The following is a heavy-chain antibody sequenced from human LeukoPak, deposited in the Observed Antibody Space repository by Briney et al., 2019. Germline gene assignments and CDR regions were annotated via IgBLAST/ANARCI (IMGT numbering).Heavy chain of an antibody. V-gene: IGHV3-21*01. Sequence: PGGSLRLSCAASGFTFSSYSMNWVRQAPGKGLEWVSSISSISSYIYYADSVKGRFTVSRDNAKNSLYLQMDSLRAEDTAVNYCARDPSGTYYPRVSGALDIWGQGTMVTVSS. J-gene: IGHJ3*02. CDR2: ISSISSYI. CDR3: ARDPSGTYYPRVSGALDI. CDR1: GFTFSSYS. D-gene: IGHD1-26*01.